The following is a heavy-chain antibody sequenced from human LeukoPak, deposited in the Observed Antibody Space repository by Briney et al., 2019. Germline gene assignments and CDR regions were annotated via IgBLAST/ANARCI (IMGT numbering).Heavy chain of an antibody. V-gene: IGHV3-53*01. D-gene: IGHD3-22*01. CDR2: IYSGGST. J-gene: IGHJ4*02. CDR3: AREWDTSGRYFDY. Sequence: GGSLRLSCAVSGFSVSSNYMSWVRQAPGKGLEWVSVIYSGGSTYYADSVKGRFTISRDTSKNTLYLQMNSLRAEDTAVYYCAREWDTSGRYFDYWGQGTLVTVSS. CDR1: GFSVSSNY.